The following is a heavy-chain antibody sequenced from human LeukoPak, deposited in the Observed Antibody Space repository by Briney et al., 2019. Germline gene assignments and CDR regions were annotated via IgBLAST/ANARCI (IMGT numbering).Heavy chain of an antibody. V-gene: IGHV3-66*01. CDR3: ARDKTQGYGMDV. CDR2: IYSGGST. CDR1: GFTVSTNY. J-gene: IGHJ6*02. Sequence: GGSLRLSCAASGFTVSTNYMSWVRQAPGKGLEWVSAIYSGGSTYYADSVKGRFTISRDSSENTLYLQLNSLRAEDTAVYYCARDKTQGYGMDVWGQGTTVIVSS.